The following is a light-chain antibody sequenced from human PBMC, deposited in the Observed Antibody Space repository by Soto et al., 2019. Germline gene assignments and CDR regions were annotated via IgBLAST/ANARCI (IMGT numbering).Light chain of an antibody. J-gene: IGLJ1*01. V-gene: IGLV1-40*01. CDR2: GNN. CDR3: QSFDYSLSGYV. CDR1: SSNIGAGYD. Sequence: QAVVTQAPSVSGAPGQRVTISCTGSSSNIGAGYDVHWYQQPPGTAPKLLIYGNNNRPSGVPDRFSVSKSGTSASLAITGLQTEDEADYYCQSFDYSLSGYVFGTGTKLTVL.